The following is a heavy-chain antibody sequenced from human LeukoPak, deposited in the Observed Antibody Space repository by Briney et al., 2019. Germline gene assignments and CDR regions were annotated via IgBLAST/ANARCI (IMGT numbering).Heavy chain of an antibody. CDR1: GGTFSSYA. CDR2: IIPIFGTT. V-gene: IGHV1-69*05. J-gene: IGHJ4*02. Sequence: SVTVSCKASGGTFSSYAISWVRHAPGQGLEWMGGIIPIFGTTNYAQTFHGRITITTDESTSTAYMELSNLRSEDTAVYYCARQADNDYVWGSYRSGFDYWGQGTLVTVSS. D-gene: IGHD3-16*02. CDR3: ARQADNDYVWGSYRSGFDY.